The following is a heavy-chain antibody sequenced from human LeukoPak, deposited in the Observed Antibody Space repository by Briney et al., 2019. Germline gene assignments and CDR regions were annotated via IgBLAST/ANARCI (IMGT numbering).Heavy chain of an antibody. Sequence: PGGSLRLSCAASGFTFSSCWMSWVRQAPGKGLEWVANIKQDGSEKSYVDSVKGRFTISRDNAKNSLYLQVSSLRVEDTAVYYCARGSGSYYGQYYFASWGQGTLVTVSS. V-gene: IGHV3-7*01. J-gene: IGHJ4*02. CDR3: ARGSGSYYGQYYFAS. D-gene: IGHD1-26*01. CDR2: IKQDGSEK. CDR1: GFTFSSCW.